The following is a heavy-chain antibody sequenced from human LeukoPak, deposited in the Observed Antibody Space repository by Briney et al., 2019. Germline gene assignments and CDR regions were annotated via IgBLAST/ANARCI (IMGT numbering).Heavy chain of an antibody. Sequence: PGGSLRLSCAASGFTFSSYGMHWVRQAPGKGLEWVAVISYDGSNKYYADSVKGRFTISRDNSKNTLYLQMNSLRAEDTAVYYCARDGIRYSGSYYYYYGMDVWGQGTTVTVSS. V-gene: IGHV3-30*03. D-gene: IGHD1-26*01. CDR2: ISYDGSNK. CDR3: ARDGIRYSGSYYYYYGMDV. CDR1: GFTFSSYG. J-gene: IGHJ6*02.